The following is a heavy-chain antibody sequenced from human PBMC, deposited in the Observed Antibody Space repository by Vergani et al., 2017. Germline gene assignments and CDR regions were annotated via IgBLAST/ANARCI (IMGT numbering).Heavy chain of an antibody. CDR1: GFTFSNFG. CDR2: IGKDGINT. V-gene: IGHV3-30*02. Sequence: QVQLVESAGGVVQPGGSLRLSCAASGFTFSNFGMHWIRQAPGKGLEWLAYIGKDGINTRYRDAVKGRFTVSRDNSKNTLHLQMNSLRADDTAVYYCTKGSRGYTGYFFDYWGQGTLATVSS. D-gene: IGHD5-12*01. CDR3: TKGSRGYTGYFFDY. J-gene: IGHJ4*02.